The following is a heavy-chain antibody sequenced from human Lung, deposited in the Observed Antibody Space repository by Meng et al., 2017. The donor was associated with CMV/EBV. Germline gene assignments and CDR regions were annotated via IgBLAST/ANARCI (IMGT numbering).Heavy chain of an antibody. D-gene: IGHD6-19*01. V-gene: IGHV4-4*02. CDR3: ARDPYATGWAG. CDR1: SGSISISTW. CDR2: IYHSGGT. Sequence: QLQESGPGLVKPSGTLSLTFAVSSGSISISTWWSWVRQPPGKGLEWIGEIYHSGGTNYNPSLRGRVTISLDKSKNQFSLTLRSVTAADTAAYYCARDPYATGWAGWGQGTLVTVSS. J-gene: IGHJ4*02.